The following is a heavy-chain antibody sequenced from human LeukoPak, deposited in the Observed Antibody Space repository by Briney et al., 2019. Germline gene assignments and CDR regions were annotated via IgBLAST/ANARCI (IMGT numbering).Heavy chain of an antibody. CDR1: GFTLSSRW. D-gene: IGHD3-3*01. J-gene: IGHJ4*02. CDR2: INRDGSEK. Sequence: GSLRLSCVVSGFTLSSRWMMWVRQAPGEGLEWMTNINRDGSEKNYVDSVKGRFTITRDNAENSLYLQMNSLKVEDSATYYCATYDSWSGYNIAYWGQGTLVTVSS. V-gene: IGHV3-7*03. CDR3: ATYDSWSGYNIAY.